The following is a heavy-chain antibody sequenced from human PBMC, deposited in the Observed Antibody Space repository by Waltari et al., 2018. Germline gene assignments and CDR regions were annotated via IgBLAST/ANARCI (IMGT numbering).Heavy chain of an antibody. D-gene: IGHD6-13*01. Sequence: QVQLVESGGGVVQPGRSLRLSCAASGFTFSSYGMHWVRQAPGKGLGWVAVIWYDGSNKYYADSVKGRFTISRDNSKNTLYLQMNSLRAEDTAVYYCAREGRIAAAGRKGFDYWGQGTLVTVSS. V-gene: IGHV3-33*01. J-gene: IGHJ4*02. CDR3: AREGRIAAAGRKGFDY. CDR2: IWYDGSNK. CDR1: GFTFSSYG.